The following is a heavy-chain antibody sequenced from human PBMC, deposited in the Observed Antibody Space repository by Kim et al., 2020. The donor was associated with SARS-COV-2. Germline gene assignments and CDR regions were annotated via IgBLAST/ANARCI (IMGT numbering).Heavy chain of an antibody. V-gene: IGHV4-59*13. J-gene: IGHJ5*02. D-gene: IGHD3-9*01. Sequence: SETLSLTCTVSGGSISSYYWSWIRQPPGKGLEWIGYIYYSGSTNYNPSLKSRVTISVDTSKNQFSLKLSSVTAADTAVYYCARGPITIPRGGWFDPWGQGTLVTVSS. CDR3: ARGPITIPRGGWFDP. CDR2: IYYSGST. CDR1: GGSISSYY.